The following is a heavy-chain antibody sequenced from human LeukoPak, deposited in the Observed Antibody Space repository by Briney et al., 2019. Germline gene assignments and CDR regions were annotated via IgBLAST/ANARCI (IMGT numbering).Heavy chain of an antibody. D-gene: IGHD3-10*01. J-gene: IGHJ5*02. CDR1: GFTFSSYE. V-gene: IGHV3-48*03. Sequence: GGSLRLSCAASGFTFSSYEMNWVRQAPGKGLEWVSYISSSGSTIYYADSVKGRFTISRDNSKNTLYLQMNSLRAEDTAVYYCARDFRFAGFDPWGQGTLVTVSS. CDR3: ARDFRFAGFDP. CDR2: ISSSGSTI.